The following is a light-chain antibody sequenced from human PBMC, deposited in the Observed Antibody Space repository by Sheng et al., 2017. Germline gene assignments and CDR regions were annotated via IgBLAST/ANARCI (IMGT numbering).Light chain of an antibody. J-gene: IGKJ2*01. Sequence: DIQMTQSPSSLSASVGDRVTITCRSSESIDNYVNWYQQKSGQAPKLLIYAASSLQTGVPPRFRGSGSGTDFTLTITSLQREDFATYFCQQSYWTSSTFGQGTQLEFK. V-gene: IGKV1-39*01. CDR3: QQSYWTSST. CDR1: ESIDNY. CDR2: AAS.